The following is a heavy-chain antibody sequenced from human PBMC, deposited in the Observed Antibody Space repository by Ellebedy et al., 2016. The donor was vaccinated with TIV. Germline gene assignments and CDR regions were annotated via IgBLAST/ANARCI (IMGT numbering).Heavy chain of an antibody. CDR1: GFSFSNYA. D-gene: IGHD3-9*01. Sequence: GESLKISXAASGFSFSNYAMTWVRQAPGKGLEWVGRIKSKTDGGTTDYAAPVKGRFTISRDDSKNTLYLQMNSLKTEDTAVYYCTTDYTYYDILTGRLIDYWGQGTLVTVSS. V-gene: IGHV3-15*01. J-gene: IGHJ4*02. CDR2: IKSKTDGGTT. CDR3: TTDYTYYDILTGRLIDY.